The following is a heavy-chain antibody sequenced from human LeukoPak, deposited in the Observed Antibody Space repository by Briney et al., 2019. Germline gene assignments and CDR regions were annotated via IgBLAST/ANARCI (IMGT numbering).Heavy chain of an antibody. J-gene: IGHJ4*02. CDR2: IREDGGLK. V-gene: IGHV3-7*01. D-gene: IGHD3-22*01. CDR3: ARDAYDKSGYPHY. Sequence: QSGGSLRLSCAASGFTFSSYAMSWVRQAPGKGLEWVANIREDGGLKNYVDSVKGRFTIFRDNAQNLVYLQMNSLRAEDTAIYYCARDAYDKSGYPHYWGQGTLVTVSS. CDR1: GFTFSSYA.